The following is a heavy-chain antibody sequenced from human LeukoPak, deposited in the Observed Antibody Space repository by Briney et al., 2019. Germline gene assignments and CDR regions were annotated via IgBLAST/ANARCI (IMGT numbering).Heavy chain of an antibody. CDR3: ARGYYDFWSGLKYYYMDV. Sequence: GGSLRLSCAASGFTFSSYAMSWVRQAPGKGLEWVSAISGSGGSTYYADSVKGRFTISRDNSKNTLYLQMNSLRAEDTAVYYCARGYYDFWSGLKYYYMDVWGKGTTVTVSS. V-gene: IGHV3-23*01. CDR2: ISGSGGST. CDR1: GFTFSSYA. J-gene: IGHJ6*03. D-gene: IGHD3-3*01.